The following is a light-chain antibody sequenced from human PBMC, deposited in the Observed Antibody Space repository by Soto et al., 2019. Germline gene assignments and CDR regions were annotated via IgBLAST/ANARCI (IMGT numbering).Light chain of an antibody. Sequence: EIVMTQSPATLSVSPGERATLSCRASQSVNSKVAWYHQKPGQAPRLLIYLASTRATGIPARFSGSGSGTEFTLTISSLQSEDFAVYFCQQYNSWPLTFGGGTKVEIK. CDR2: LAS. V-gene: IGKV3-15*01. CDR3: QQYNSWPLT. J-gene: IGKJ4*01. CDR1: QSVNSK.